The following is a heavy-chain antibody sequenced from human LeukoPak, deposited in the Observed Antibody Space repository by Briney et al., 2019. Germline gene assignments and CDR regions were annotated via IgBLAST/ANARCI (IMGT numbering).Heavy chain of an antibody. V-gene: IGHV3-74*03. Sequence: GGSLRLSCAASGFTFRNHWMLWVRQTPGKGLVWVSLISSDGSTTTYADSVKGRFTTSRDNAKNTLYLQMSNLRAENTAMYYWARDQRVTGRPDIDYWGQGTLVIVSS. J-gene: IGHJ4*02. CDR1: GFTFRNHW. CDR2: ISSDGSTT. D-gene: IGHD6-6*01. CDR3: ARDQRVTGRPDIDY.